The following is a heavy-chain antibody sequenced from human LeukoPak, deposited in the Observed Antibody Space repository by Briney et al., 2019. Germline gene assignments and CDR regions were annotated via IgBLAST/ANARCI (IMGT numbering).Heavy chain of an antibody. J-gene: IGHJ4*02. V-gene: IGHV4-4*02. Sequence: KSSQTLSLTCAVSGGSISSSNWWSWVRPPPGKGLEWIGEIYHSGSTNYNPSLKSRVTISVDKSKTQFSLKLSSVTAADTAVYYCARSEPGYYCSGGSCYSSRPRNYFDYWGQGTLVTVSS. CDR1: GGSISSSNW. CDR2: IYHSGST. D-gene: IGHD2-15*01. CDR3: ARSEPGYYCSGGSCYSSRPRNYFDY.